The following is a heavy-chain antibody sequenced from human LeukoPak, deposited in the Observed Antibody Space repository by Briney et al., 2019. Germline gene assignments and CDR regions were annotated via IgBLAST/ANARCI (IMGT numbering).Heavy chain of an antibody. CDR1: GGSISSYY. V-gene: IGHV4-59*01. CDR3: ARARFGEVEGFDP. Sequence: SETLSLTCTVSGGSISSYYWSWIRQPPRKGLEWIGYIYYSGSTNYNPSLKSRVTISVDTSKNQFSLKLSSVTAADTAVYYCARARFGEVEGFDPWGQGTLVTVSS. CDR2: IYYSGST. D-gene: IGHD3-10*01. J-gene: IGHJ5*02.